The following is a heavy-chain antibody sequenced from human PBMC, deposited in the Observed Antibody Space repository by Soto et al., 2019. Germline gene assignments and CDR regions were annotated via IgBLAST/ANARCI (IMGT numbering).Heavy chain of an antibody. Sequence: QSGGSLRLSCAASGFTFSDHYIDWVRQAPGKGLEWVGRSRDKAQGYTTQYAASVKGRFTTSRDDSKNSVYLQMNSLKTEDTAVYYCVRATYYSDSSGYTRCFDYCGRGTLVSVSS. CDR2: SRDKAQGYTT. V-gene: IGHV3-72*01. CDR3: VRATYYSDSSGYTRCFDY. D-gene: IGHD3-22*01. J-gene: IGHJ4*02. CDR1: GFTFSDHY.